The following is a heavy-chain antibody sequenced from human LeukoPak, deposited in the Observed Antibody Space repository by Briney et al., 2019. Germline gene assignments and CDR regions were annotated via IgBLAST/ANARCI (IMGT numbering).Heavy chain of an antibody. Sequence: GGSLRLSCAAYGFTFRSYGMHWVRQAPGKGLEWVAVIWYDGSNKFYADSVKGRFTISRDNSKNTLYLQMNSLRAEDTAVYYCARDRHDSSGYIDYWGQGTLVTVSS. CDR2: IWYDGSNK. CDR3: ARDRHDSSGYIDY. V-gene: IGHV3-33*01. CDR1: GFTFRSYG. J-gene: IGHJ4*02. D-gene: IGHD3-22*01.